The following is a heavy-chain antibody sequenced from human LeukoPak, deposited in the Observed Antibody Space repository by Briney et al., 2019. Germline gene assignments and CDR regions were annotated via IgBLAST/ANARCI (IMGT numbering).Heavy chain of an antibody. CDR3: AKDLAIVATIDWYFDL. D-gene: IGHD5-12*01. Sequence: QSGGSLRLSCAASGFTVSSYGMHWVRQAPGKGLEWVAVISHDGSNSYYVDSVKGRFSISRDNSKNMLYLQMNSLRAEDTAVYYCAKDLAIVATIDWYFDLWGRGTLVTVSS. V-gene: IGHV3-30*18. CDR1: GFTVSSYG. J-gene: IGHJ2*01. CDR2: ISHDGSNS.